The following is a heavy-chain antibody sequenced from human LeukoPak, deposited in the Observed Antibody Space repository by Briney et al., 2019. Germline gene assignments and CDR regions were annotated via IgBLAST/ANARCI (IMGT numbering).Heavy chain of an antibody. V-gene: IGHV3-20*04. J-gene: IGHJ6*03. CDR1: GFTFDDYG. CDR2: INWSGDST. CDR3: ARRESSYQNYYYYYHMDV. Sequence: GGSLRLSCAASGFTFDDYGMSWVRQAPGKGLEWVSDINWSGDSTGYADSVKGRFTISRDNAKNSLYLQMNSLRAEDTALYYCARRESSYQNYYYYYHMDVWGKGTTVTVSS. D-gene: IGHD3-16*02.